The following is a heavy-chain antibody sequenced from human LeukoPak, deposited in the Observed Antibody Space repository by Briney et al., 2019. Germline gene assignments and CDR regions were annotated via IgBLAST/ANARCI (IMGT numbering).Heavy chain of an antibody. CDR2: ISGSGGST. CDR1: GFTFSSYE. Sequence: GGSLRLSCAASGFTFSSYEMNWVRQAPGKGLEWVSAISGSGGSTYYADSVKGRFTISRDNSKNTLYLQMNSLRAEDTAVYYCAKGANYYGSGSEDPFDYWGQGTLVTVSS. J-gene: IGHJ4*02. V-gene: IGHV3-23*01. CDR3: AKGANYYGSGSEDPFDY. D-gene: IGHD3-10*01.